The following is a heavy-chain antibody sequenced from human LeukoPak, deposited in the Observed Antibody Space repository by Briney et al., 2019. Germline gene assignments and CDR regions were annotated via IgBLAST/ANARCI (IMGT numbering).Heavy chain of an antibody. CDR1: GYTFTGYY. D-gene: IGHD2-2*01. Sequence: ASVKVSCKASGYTFTGYYMHWVRQAPGQGLEWMGWINPNSGGTNYAQKFQGRVTMTRDTSISTAYMELSRLRSDDTAVCYCARGYVVVPAAISDYWGQGTLVTVSS. CDR3: ARGYVVVPAAISDY. CDR2: INPNSGGT. J-gene: IGHJ4*02. V-gene: IGHV1-2*02.